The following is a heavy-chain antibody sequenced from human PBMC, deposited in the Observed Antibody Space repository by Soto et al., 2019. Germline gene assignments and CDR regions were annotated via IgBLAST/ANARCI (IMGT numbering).Heavy chain of an antibody. J-gene: IGHJ4*02. CDR1: GGSISSYY. CDR2: IYYSGST. V-gene: IGHV4-59*01. Sequence: PSETLSLTCTVSGGSISSYYWSWIRQPPGKGLEWIGYIYYSGSTNYNPSLKSRVTISVDTSKNQFSLKLSSVTAADTAVYYCARTLYSGYYLHLYYFDYWGQGTLVTVSS. D-gene: IGHD5-12*01. CDR3: ARTLYSGYYLHLYYFDY.